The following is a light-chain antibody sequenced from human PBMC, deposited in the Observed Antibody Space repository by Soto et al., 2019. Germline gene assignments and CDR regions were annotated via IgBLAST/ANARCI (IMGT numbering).Light chain of an antibody. CDR3: QQYNNWPPFLT. Sequence: EIVMTQSPATLSVSPGERATLSCRASQSVSSNLAWYQQKPGQVPRLLIYGASTRATGIPARFSGSGSGTEFTLTISSLQSEDFAVYYCQQYNNWPPFLTFGGGTKVEIK. V-gene: IGKV3-15*01. J-gene: IGKJ4*01. CDR2: GAS. CDR1: QSVSSN.